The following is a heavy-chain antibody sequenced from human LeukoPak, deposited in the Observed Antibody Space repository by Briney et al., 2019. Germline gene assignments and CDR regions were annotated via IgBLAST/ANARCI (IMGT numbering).Heavy chain of an antibody. J-gene: IGHJ4*02. D-gene: IGHD1-26*01. V-gene: IGHV4-39*01. Sequence: SETLSLTCTVSGGSISSSSYYWGGIRQPPGKGLEWIGSIYYSGSTYYNPSLKSRVTISVDTSKNQFSLKLSSVTAADTAVYYCARLSYSGSYPTFDYWGQGTLVTVSS. CDR2: IYYSGST. CDR3: ARLSYSGSYPTFDY. CDR1: GGSISSSSYY.